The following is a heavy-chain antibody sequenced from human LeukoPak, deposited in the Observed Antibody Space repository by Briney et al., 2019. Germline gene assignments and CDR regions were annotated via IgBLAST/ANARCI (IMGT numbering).Heavy chain of an antibody. CDR1: GFTFSSYW. V-gene: IGHV3-7*01. D-gene: IGHD5-18*01. CDR2: MKHDGSEI. CDR3: ARESTYNYAYALDF. J-gene: IGHJ4*02. Sequence: GGSLRLSCVASGFTFSSYWMSWVRQAPGKGLEWVANMKHDGSEIYYVDTAKGRFTISRDSAENSLYLQINSLRAEDTAVYYCARESTYNYAYALDFWGQGILVTVSS.